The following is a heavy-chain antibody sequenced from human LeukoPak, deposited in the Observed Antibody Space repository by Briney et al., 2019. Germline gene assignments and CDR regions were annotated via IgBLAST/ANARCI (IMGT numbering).Heavy chain of an antibody. J-gene: IGHJ5*02. CDR1: GFTFDDYA. CDR2: ISWNSGSI. D-gene: IGHD3-10*01. Sequence: GRSLRLSCAASGFTFDDYAMHWVRQAPGKGLEWVSGISWNSGSIGYADSVKGRFTISRDNAKNSLYLQMNSLRAEDTALYYCAKSGLRFGELISNWFDPWGQGTPVTVSS. V-gene: IGHV3-9*01. CDR3: AKSGLRFGELISNWFDP.